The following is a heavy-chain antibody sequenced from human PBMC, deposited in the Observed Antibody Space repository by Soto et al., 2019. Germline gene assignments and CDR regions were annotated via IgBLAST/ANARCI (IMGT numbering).Heavy chain of an antibody. V-gene: IGHV4-59*01. J-gene: IGHJ3*02. D-gene: IGHD3-10*01. CDR2: IYYSGST. CDR3: ARVKPRSLLWFGEYDSDAFDI. CDR1: GGSISSYY. Sequence: PSETLSLTCTVSGGSISSYYWNWIRHPPGKGLEWIGYIYYSGSTNYNPSLKSRVTIPVDTSKNQFSLKLSSVTAADTAVYYCARVKPRSLLWFGEYDSDAFDIWGQGTMVTVSS.